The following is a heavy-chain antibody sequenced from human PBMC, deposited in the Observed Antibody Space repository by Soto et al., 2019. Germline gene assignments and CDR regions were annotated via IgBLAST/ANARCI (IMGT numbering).Heavy chain of an antibody. D-gene: IGHD2-15*01. Sequence: SETLSLTCTVSGGSISSYYWSWIRQPPGKGLEWIGYIYYSGSTNYNPSLKSRVTISVDTSKNQFSLKLSSVTAADTALYYCARDYCSGGSRYEAFDIWGQGTMVTVSS. J-gene: IGHJ3*02. V-gene: IGHV4-59*01. CDR3: ARDYCSGGSRYEAFDI. CDR2: IYYSGST. CDR1: GGSISSYY.